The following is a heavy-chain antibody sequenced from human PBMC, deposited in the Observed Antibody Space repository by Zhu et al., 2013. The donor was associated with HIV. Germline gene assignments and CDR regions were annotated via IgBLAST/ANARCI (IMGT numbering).Heavy chain of an antibody. Sequence: QVQLVQSGAEVKKPGSSVKVSCKASGGTFSSYTISWVRQAPGQGLEWMGRIIPILGIANYAQKFQGRVTITADKSTSTAYMELSSLRSEDTAVYYCARDPATYCSGGSCYTEVWFDPWGQGTLVTVSS. J-gene: IGHJ5*02. V-gene: IGHV1-69*08. CDR3: ARDPATYCSGGSCYTEVWFDP. CDR2: IIPILGIA. D-gene: IGHD2-15*01. CDR1: GGTFSSYT.